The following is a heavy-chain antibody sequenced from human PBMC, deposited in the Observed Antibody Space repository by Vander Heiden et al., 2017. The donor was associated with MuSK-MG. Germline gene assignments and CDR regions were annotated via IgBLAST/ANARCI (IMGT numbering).Heavy chain of an antibody. D-gene: IGHD3-22*01. CDR3: ARWGGNYYDSSGYYPY. CDR1: GGSISGYY. CDR2: IYYSGGT. J-gene: IGHJ4*02. V-gene: IGHV4-59*01. Sequence: QVQLQESGPGLANPSETLSLTCTVPGGSISGYYWSWIRQPPGKGLEWIGYIYYSGGTNYSPSLKSRVTISVDTSKNQFSLKLSSVTAADTAVYYCARWGGNYYDSSGYYPYWGQGTLVTVSS.